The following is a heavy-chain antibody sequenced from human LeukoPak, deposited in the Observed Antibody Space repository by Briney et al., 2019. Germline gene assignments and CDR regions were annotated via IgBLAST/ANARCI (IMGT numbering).Heavy chain of an antibody. V-gene: IGHV3-74*01. CDR3: ARYPAAGTRYFDY. Sequence: GGSLRLSCAASGFTFSSYEMNWVRQAPGKGLVWVSRINSDGSSTSYADSVKGRFTISRDNAKNTLYLQMNSLRAEDTAVYYCARYPAAGTRYFDYWGQGTLVTVSS. D-gene: IGHD6-13*01. J-gene: IGHJ4*02. CDR2: INSDGSST. CDR1: GFTFSSYE.